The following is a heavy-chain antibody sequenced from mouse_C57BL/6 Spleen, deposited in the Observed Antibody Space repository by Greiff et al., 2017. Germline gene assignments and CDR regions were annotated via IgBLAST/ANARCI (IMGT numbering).Heavy chain of an antibody. CDR2: IHPSDSDT. D-gene: IGHD1-1*01. J-gene: IGHJ4*01. Sequence: QVQLQQPGAELVKPGASVKVSCKASGYTFTSYWMHWVKQRPGQGLEWIGRIHPSDSDTNYNQKFKGKATFTVDKSSSTAYMQLSSLTSADSAVYCCAWDGSRDYCAMDYWGQGTSVTVSS. CDR1: GYTFTSYW. CDR3: AWDGSRDYCAMDY. V-gene: IGHV1-74*01.